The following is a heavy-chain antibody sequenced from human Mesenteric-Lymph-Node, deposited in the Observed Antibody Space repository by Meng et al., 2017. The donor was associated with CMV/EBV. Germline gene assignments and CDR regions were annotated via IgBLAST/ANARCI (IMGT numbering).Heavy chain of an antibody. CDR1: VFTFDRYW. Sequence: GESLKISCAASVFTFDRYWMHWVRQSPEKGLVWVSLINKDGSVTDYVGSVKGRFAISRDNAKNTLYLQMISLRAEDTAVYYCVRSNFWNNYYIDAFDIWGQGTMVTVSS. CDR2: INKDGSVT. CDR3: VRSNFWNNYYIDAFDI. V-gene: IGHV3-74*01. D-gene: IGHD3-3*01. J-gene: IGHJ3*02.